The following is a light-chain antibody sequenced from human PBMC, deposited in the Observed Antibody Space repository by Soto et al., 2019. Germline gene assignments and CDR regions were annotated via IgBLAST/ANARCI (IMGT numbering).Light chain of an antibody. J-gene: IGKJ4*01. V-gene: IGKV3-20*01. Sequence: EIVLTQSPGTLSLSPGERATLSCRASQSVSTSYLAWYQQKPGQAPRLLIYGASSRATGIPDRFSGSGSGGDFTLTISRLEPEDSAVYYCQQYGSVPLTFGGGTKVELK. CDR2: GAS. CDR1: QSVSTSY. CDR3: QQYGSVPLT.